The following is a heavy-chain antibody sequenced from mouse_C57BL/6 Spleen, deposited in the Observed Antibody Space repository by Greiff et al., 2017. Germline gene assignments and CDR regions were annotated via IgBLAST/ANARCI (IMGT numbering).Heavy chain of an antibody. D-gene: IGHD1-1*01. V-gene: IGHV1-55*01. Sequence: QVQLQQPGAELVKPGASVKMSCKASGYTFTSYWITWVKQRPGQGLEWIGDIYPGSGSTNYNEKFKSKATLTVDTSSSPAYMQLSSLTSEDSAVYYCARDDYGSSYAMDYWGQGTSVTVSS. CDR3: ARDDYGSSYAMDY. J-gene: IGHJ4*01. CDR1: GYTFTSYW. CDR2: IYPGSGST.